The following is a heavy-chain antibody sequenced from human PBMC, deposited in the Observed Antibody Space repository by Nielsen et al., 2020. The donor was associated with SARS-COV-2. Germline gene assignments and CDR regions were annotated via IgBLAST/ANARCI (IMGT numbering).Heavy chain of an antibody. V-gene: IGHV3-21*01. J-gene: IGHJ6*02. CDR2: ISSSSSYI. CDR3: ARDNPFTVWFGELTGRNAMDV. D-gene: IGHD3-10*01. Sequence: GGSLRLSCAASGFTFSSYSMNWVRQAPGKGLEWVSSISSSSSYIYYADSVKGRFTISRDNAKNSLYLQMNSLRAKDTAVYYCARDNPFTVWFGELTGRNAMDVWGQGTTVTVSS. CDR1: GFTFSSYS.